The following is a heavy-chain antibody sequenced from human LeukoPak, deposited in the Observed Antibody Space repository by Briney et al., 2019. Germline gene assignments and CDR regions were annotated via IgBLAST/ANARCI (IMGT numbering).Heavy chain of an antibody. CDR1: GGSFSGYY. J-gene: IGHJ3*02. CDR3: ARGRAIFGAPRKGAFDI. CDR2: INHSGST. Sequence: SETLSLTCGVYGGSFSGYYWSWIRQPPGKGLEWIGEINHSGSTNYNPSLKSRVTISVDTSKNQFSLKLSSVTAADTAVYYCARGRAIFGAPRKGAFDIWGQGTMVTVSS. D-gene: IGHD3-3*01. V-gene: IGHV4-34*01.